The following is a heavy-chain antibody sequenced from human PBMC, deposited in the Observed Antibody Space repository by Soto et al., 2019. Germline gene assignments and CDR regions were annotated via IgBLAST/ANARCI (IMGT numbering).Heavy chain of an antibody. D-gene: IGHD7-27*01. CDR1: GGTFSSYA. V-gene: IGHV1-69*13. J-gene: IGHJ4*02. CDR2: IIPIFGTA. CDR3: ARSSTNWGPYYFDY. Sequence: VKVSCKASGGTFSSYASSWVRQAPGQGLEWMGGIIPIFGTANYAQKFQGRVTITADESTSTAYMELSSLRSEDTAVYYCARSSTNWGPYYFDYWGQGTLVTVSS.